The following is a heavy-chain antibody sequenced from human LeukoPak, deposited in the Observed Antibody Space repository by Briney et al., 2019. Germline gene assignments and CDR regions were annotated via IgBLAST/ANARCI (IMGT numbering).Heavy chain of an antibody. CDR3: ARDEYSSSSGFDY. Sequence: GALRLSCAASGFPFSSYWMSWVRQAPGKGLEWVANIKQDGSEKYYVDSVKGRFTISRDNAKNSLYLQMNSLRAEDTAVYYCARDEYSSSSGFDYWGQGTLVTVSS. CDR1: GFPFSSYW. CDR2: IKQDGSEK. D-gene: IGHD6-6*01. J-gene: IGHJ4*02. V-gene: IGHV3-7*03.